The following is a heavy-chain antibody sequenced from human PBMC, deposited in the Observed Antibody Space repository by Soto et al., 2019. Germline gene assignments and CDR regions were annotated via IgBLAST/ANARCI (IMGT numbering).Heavy chain of an antibody. V-gene: IGHV3-23*01. Sequence: PGGSLRLSCVASGLTFGSRAMSWVRQSPGEGLEWVSTITDTGGDAKYADSVKGRFTISRDNSKNTLFLHMSGLRAEDTAVYYCARDRRPSIYSGLAVWGQGTTVTVSS. D-gene: IGHD2-2*01. CDR3: ARDRRPSIYSGLAV. J-gene: IGHJ6*02. CDR1: GLTFGSRA. CDR2: ITDTGGDA.